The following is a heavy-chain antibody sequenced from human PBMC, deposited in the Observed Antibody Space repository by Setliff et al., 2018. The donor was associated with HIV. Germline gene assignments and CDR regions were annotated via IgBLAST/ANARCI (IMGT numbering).Heavy chain of an antibody. CDR1: GYTFTSYD. CDR3: VDSSDYHRGSYYYYIDV. D-gene: IGHD3-22*01. J-gene: IGHJ6*03. CDR2: IVPILGVT. Sequence: SVKVSCKASGYTFTSYDINWMRQAPGQGLEWMGNIVPILGVTNYAQKFQGRVTITADKSTSTSYMELSSLRSEDTAVYYCVDSSDYHRGSYYYYIDVWGSGTTVTVSS. V-gene: IGHV1-69*04.